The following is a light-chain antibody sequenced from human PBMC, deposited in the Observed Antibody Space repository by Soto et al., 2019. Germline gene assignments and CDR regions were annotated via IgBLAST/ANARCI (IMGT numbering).Light chain of an antibody. CDR1: QSVSSN. CDR3: QQYNNWPPIT. J-gene: IGKJ5*01. CDR2: GAS. V-gene: IGKV3-15*01. Sequence: EVVMTQSPATLSVSPGERATLSWRASQSVSSNLAWSQQKPGQAPRLLPHGASTRATGIPARFSGSGSGTEFSLTISSLQSEDFAVYYGQQYNNWPPITFGQGTRLEIK.